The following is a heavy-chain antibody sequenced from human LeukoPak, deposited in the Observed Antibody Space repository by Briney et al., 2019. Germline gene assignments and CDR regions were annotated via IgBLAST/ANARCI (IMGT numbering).Heavy chain of an antibody. J-gene: IGHJ4*02. CDR1: GGSISSGGYY. CDR2: IYYSGST. Sequence: SETLSLTCTVSGGSISSGGYYWSWIRQHPGKGLEWIGYIYYSGSTYYNPSLKSRVTISVDTSKSQFSLKLSSVTAADTAVYYCARDPGDRFDYWGQGTLVTVSS. CDR3: ARDPGDRFDY. V-gene: IGHV4-30-4*08. D-gene: IGHD4-17*01.